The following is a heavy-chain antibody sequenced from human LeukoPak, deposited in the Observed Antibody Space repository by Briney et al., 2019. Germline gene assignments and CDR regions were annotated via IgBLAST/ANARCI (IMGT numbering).Heavy chain of an antibody. J-gene: IGHJ6*02. V-gene: IGHV1-8*01. CDR2: MNPNSGNT. CDR1: GYTFTSYD. Sequence: ASVKVSCKASGYTFTSYDINWVRQATGQGLEWMGWMNPNSGNTGYAQKFQGRVTMTRNTSISTAYMELSSLRSEDTAAYYCARGIYEGAGYYYGMDVWGQGTTVTVSS. D-gene: IGHD2/OR15-2a*01. CDR3: ARGIYEGAGYYYGMDV.